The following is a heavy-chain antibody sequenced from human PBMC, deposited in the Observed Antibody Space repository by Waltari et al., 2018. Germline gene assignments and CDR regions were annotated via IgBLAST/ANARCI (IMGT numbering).Heavy chain of an antibody. CDR1: GGSISSHY. D-gene: IGHD6-13*01. Sequence: QVQLQESGPGLVKPSETLSLTCTVSGGSISSHYWSWIRQPPGKGLEWIGYIYYSGSTNSNPSLKSRVTISVDTSKNQFSLKLSSVTAADTAVYYCARDLSSWSSDYWGQGTLVTVSS. J-gene: IGHJ4*02. CDR2: IYYSGST. CDR3: ARDLSSWSSDY. V-gene: IGHV4-59*11.